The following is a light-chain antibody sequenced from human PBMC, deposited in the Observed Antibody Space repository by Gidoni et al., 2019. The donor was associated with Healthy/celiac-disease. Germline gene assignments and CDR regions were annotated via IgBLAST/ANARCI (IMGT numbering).Light chain of an antibody. CDR1: QSVSSY. CDR2: DAS. V-gene: IGKV3-11*01. J-gene: IGKJ4*01. CDR3: QQRSNWPAT. Sequence: EIVLTQSPATLSLSPGERATLSCRASQSVSSYLAWYQQKPGQAPRLLIYDASNRATGIPARFSGSGSGTDFTLPIISLEPEDFSVYYCQQRSNWPATFXGXTKVEIK.